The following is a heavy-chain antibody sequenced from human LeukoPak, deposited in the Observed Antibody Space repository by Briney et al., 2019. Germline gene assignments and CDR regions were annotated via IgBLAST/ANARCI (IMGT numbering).Heavy chain of an antibody. Sequence: PGGSLRLSCAASGFTFSTYGMSWVRQAPGKGLEWVSSISGSGGSTYNADSVKGRFTISRDNSNNTLYLLMNSLRAEDTAMYYCAKGRNWFDPWGQGTLVTVPS. CDR2: ISGSGGST. CDR1: GFTFSTYG. CDR3: AKGRNWFDP. J-gene: IGHJ5*02. V-gene: IGHV3-23*01.